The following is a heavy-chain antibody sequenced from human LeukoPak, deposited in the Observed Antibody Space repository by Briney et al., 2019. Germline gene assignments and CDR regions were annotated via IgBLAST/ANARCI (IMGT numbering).Heavy chain of an antibody. J-gene: IGHJ4*02. CDR1: GFTFTTYW. CDR3: AKDRSRVGNPPRELDY. CDR2: INQDGSEK. D-gene: IGHD1-26*01. Sequence: GGSLRLSCAASGFTFTTYWMGWVRQAPGKGLEWVANINQDGSEKYYVDSVKGRFTISRDNAKNSLYLQMNSLRAEDAAVYYCAKDRSRVGNPPRELDYWGQGTLVTVSS. V-gene: IGHV3-7*01.